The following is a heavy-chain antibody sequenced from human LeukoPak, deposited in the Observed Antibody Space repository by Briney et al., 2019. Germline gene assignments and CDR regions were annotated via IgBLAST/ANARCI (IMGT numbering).Heavy chain of an antibody. CDR2: INPNSGGT. CDR3: ARTPRITMIVVVTPLFDP. Sequence: ASVKVSCKASGYTFTGYYMHWVRQAPGQGLEWMGWINPNSGGTNYAQKFQGRVTMTRDTSISTAYMELSRLRSDDTAVYYCARTPRITMIVVVTPLFDPWGQGTLVTVSS. CDR1: GYTFTGYY. J-gene: IGHJ5*02. V-gene: IGHV1-2*02. D-gene: IGHD3-22*01.